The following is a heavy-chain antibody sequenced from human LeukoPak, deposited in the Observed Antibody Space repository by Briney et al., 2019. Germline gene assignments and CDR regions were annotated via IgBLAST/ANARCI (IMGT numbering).Heavy chain of an antibody. V-gene: IGHV1-46*01. CDR3: ATDWVYCSSTSCQTVNWFDP. CDR2: INPSGGST. Sequence: ASVKVSCKASGYTFTSYYMHWVRQAPGQGLGWMGIINPSGGSTSYAQKFQGRVTMTEDTSTDTAYMELSSLRSEDTAVYYCATDWVYCSSTSCQTVNWFDPWGQGTLVTVSS. J-gene: IGHJ5*02. CDR1: GYTFTSYY. D-gene: IGHD2-2*01.